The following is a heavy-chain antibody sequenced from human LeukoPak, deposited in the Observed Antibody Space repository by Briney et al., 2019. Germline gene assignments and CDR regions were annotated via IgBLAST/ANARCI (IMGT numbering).Heavy chain of an antibody. V-gene: IGHV4-39*01. Sequence: PSETLSLTCTVSGGSISSSSYHWGSVRQPPGKRLEWIGGIYYTGGTYYNPPLKSRVTISVDMFKNQFSVKLSSVNGADTAVYYCARLRVEMAAYAFDILGEGTKVTVSS. CDR2: IYYTGGT. D-gene: IGHD5-24*01. J-gene: IGHJ3*02. CDR3: ARLRVEMAAYAFDI. CDR1: GGSISSSSYH.